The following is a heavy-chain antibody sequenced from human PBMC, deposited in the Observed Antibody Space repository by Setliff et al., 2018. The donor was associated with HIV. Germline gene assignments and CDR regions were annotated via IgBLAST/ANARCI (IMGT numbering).Heavy chain of an antibody. Sequence: WGSLRLSCAASAFTFSNYNIHWVRQAPGKGLEWVAFISYDGNKKYYADSVKGRFTISRDNSKNTMYLQMNTLRVEDTAVYYCARDPPGSGFHLDYWGQGTPVTVSS. CDR1: AFTFSNYN. CDR3: ARDPPGSGFHLDY. D-gene: IGHD5-12*01. CDR2: ISYDGNKK. V-gene: IGHV3-30*04. J-gene: IGHJ4*02.